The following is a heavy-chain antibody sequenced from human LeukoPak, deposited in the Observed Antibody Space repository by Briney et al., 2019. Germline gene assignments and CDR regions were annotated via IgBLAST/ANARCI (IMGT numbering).Heavy chain of an antibody. CDR1: GDSISSGNYY. Sequence: PSETLSLTCTVSGDSISSGNYYWSWIRQPAGKGLEWIGRIYTSGSTNYNPSLKSRVTISVDTSKNQFSLKLSSVTAADTAVYYCASVSGSYYIGDDYWGQGTLVTVSS. J-gene: IGHJ4*02. CDR3: ASVSGSYYIGDDY. D-gene: IGHD1-26*01. CDR2: IYTSGST. V-gene: IGHV4-61*02.